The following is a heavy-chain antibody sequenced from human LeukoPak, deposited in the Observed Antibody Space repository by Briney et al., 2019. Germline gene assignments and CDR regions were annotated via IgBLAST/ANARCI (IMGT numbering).Heavy chain of an antibody. CDR1: GYTFTSYG. CDR3: AGEYCRSTSCYPNWFDP. Sequence: GASVKVSCKASGYTFTSYGISWVRQAPGQGLEWMGWISAYNGNTNYAQKLQGRVTMTTDTSTSTAYMELRSLRSDDTAVYYCAGEYCRSTSCYPNWFDPWGQGTLVTVSS. CDR2: ISAYNGNT. V-gene: IGHV1-18*01. D-gene: IGHD2-2*01. J-gene: IGHJ5*02.